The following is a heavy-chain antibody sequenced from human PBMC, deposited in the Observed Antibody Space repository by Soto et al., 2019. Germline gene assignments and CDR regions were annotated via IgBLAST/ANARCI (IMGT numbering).Heavy chain of an antibody. J-gene: IGHJ5*02. D-gene: IGHD2-2*01. Sequence: SETLSLTCAVSGGSISSGGYSWSWIRQPPGKGLEWIGYIYHSGSTYYNPSLKSRVTISVDRSKNQFSLKLSSVTAADTALYYCARALWGPAGHINWFDPWGQGTLVTVSS. CDR3: ARALWGPAGHINWFDP. CDR1: GGSISSGGYS. CDR2: IYHSGST. V-gene: IGHV4-30-2*01.